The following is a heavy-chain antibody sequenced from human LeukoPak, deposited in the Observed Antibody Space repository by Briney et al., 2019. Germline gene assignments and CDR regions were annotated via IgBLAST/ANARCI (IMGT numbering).Heavy chain of an antibody. J-gene: IGHJ4*02. CDR3: ARGEAVAPRRRHPNDY. CDR2: IYYSGST. Sequence: SETLSLTCTVSGGSISSGGYYWSWIRQHPGKGLEWIGYIYYSGSTYYNPSLKSRVTISVDTSKNQFSLKLSSVTAADTAVYYCARGEAVAPRRRHPNDYWGQGTLVTVSS. V-gene: IGHV4-31*03. CDR1: GGSISSGGYY. D-gene: IGHD6-19*01.